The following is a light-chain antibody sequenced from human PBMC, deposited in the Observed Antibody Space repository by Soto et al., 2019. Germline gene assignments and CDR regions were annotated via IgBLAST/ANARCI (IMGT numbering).Light chain of an antibody. CDR2: DAS. J-gene: IGKJ4*01. V-gene: IGKV3-20*01. Sequence: EIALTQSPGTLSLSPGERGTLSCRASQSVSSSYLAWYQQTPGQAPRLLIYDASSRATGIPDRFSGVGSGTDFTLTISRLEPEDVAVYYCQQLSSYPLTFGGGTKVDIK. CDR1: QSVSSSY. CDR3: QQLSSYPLT.